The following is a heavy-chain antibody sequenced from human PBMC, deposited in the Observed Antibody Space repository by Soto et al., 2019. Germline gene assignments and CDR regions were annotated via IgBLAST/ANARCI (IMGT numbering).Heavy chain of an antibody. CDR1: GFTFNNAW. Sequence: PGGSLRLSCAASGFTFNNAWMSWVRQAPGKGLEWVANIKQDGSEKYYVDSVKGRFTISRDNAKNSLYLQMNSLRAEDTAVYYYARDQRLLWFGEPPGGEWGQGTLVTVSS. CDR3: ARDQRLLWFGEPPGGE. J-gene: IGHJ4*02. V-gene: IGHV3-7*01. D-gene: IGHD3-10*01. CDR2: IKQDGSEK.